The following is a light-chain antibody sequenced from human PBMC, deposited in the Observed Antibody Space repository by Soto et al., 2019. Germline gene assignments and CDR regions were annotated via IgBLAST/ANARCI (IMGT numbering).Light chain of an antibody. J-gene: IGKJ2*01. CDR2: DAS. Sequence: EIVMTQSPATLSLSPGERATLSCRASQSVSSDLAWYQQRPGQTPRLRIYDASTRATGIPARFSGGGSGTQFTLTISSLQSEDFAVYCCQQDNNWPPYTFGQGTKLEIK. CDR1: QSVSSD. CDR3: QQDNNWPPYT. V-gene: IGKV3-15*01.